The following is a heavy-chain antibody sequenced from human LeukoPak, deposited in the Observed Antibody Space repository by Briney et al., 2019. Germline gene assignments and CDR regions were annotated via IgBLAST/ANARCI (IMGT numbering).Heavy chain of an antibody. Sequence: ASVKVSCKASGYTFTGYAMNWVRQAPGQGLEWMGWINTNTGNPTYAQGFTGRFVFSLDTSVSTAYLQISSLKAEDTAVYYCARELSSRPSFGYYGMDVWGQGTTVTVSS. CDR1: GYTFTGYA. D-gene: IGHD3-16*01. CDR3: ARELSSRPSFGYYGMDV. CDR2: INTNTGNP. J-gene: IGHJ6*02. V-gene: IGHV7-4-1*02.